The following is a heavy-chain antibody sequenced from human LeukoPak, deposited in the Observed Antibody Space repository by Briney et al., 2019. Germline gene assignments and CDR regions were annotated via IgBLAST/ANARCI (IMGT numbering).Heavy chain of an antibody. CDR2: ISNSGST. Sequence: EPSETLSLTCTASGGSISSHYWSWIRQSPVKGLEWIGDISNSGSTSYNPSLKSRVTISIDTSKNQFSLKLSSVNAADTAVYYCGRDALVGYFSYYYMDVWGKGTTVTVSS. CDR3: GRDALVGYFSYYYMDV. D-gene: IGHD2-15*01. V-gene: IGHV4-59*11. CDR1: GGSISSHY. J-gene: IGHJ6*03.